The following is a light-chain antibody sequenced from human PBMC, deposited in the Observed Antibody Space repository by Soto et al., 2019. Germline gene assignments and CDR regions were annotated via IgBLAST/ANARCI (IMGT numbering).Light chain of an antibody. CDR2: AAS. CDR3: RQLKSQPLS. Sequence: DIQLTQSPSFLSASVGDRVTITCRTSQDISSYLAWYQQKPGKAPQLLISAASTLQSGVPSRFSGSGSGTEFTLTISSLQPEDFATYYCRQLKSQPLSFGGGTKVEI. CDR1: QDISSY. J-gene: IGKJ4*01. V-gene: IGKV1-9*01.